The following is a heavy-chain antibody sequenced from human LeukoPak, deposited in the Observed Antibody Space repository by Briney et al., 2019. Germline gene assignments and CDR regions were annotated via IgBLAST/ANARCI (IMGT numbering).Heavy chain of an antibody. CDR1: GYTFTGYY. D-gene: IGHD3-9*01. Sequence: ASVKVSCKASGYTFTGYYMHWVRQAPGQGLEWMGRINPNSGGTNYAQKFQGRVTLTTDTSTSTAYLELRSLRSDGTAIYYCARDLGVLTGTFFDFWGQGTLVTVSS. CDR2: INPNSGGT. J-gene: IGHJ4*02. CDR3: ARDLGVLTGTFFDF. V-gene: IGHV1-2*06.